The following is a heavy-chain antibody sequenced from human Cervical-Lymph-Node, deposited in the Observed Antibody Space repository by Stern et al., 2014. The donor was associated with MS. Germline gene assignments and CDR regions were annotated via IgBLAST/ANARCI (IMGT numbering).Heavy chain of an antibody. J-gene: IGHJ4*02. CDR3: TTVVAEWFAHRPDY. Sequence: EVPLVESGGGLIEPGGSVRLSCAASGLTLSDAWMSWVRQAPGKGLEWVGRIKSKTDGGTIDHAAPVKGRFIISRDDSKNILHLQMSSLRTEDTAVYYCTTVVAEWFAHRPDYWGQGTLVTVSS. V-gene: IGHV3-15*01. CDR1: GLTLSDAW. CDR2: IKSKTDGGTI. D-gene: IGHD3-3*01.